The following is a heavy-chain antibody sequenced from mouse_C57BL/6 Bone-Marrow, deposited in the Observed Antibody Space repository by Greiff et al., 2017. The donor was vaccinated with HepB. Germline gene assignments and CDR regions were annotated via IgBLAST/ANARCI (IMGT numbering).Heavy chain of an antibody. CDR1: GYTFTDYY. D-gene: IGHD2-3*01. CDR2: INPYNGGT. CDR3: ARSRWLLPYFDY. J-gene: IGHJ2*01. V-gene: IGHV1-19*01. Sequence: EVQLQQSGPVLVKPGASVKMSCKASGYTFTDYYMNWVKQSHGKSLEWIGVINPYNGGTSYNQKFKGKATLTVDKSSSPAYMELNSLTSEDSAVYYCARSRWLLPYFDYWGQGTTLTVSS.